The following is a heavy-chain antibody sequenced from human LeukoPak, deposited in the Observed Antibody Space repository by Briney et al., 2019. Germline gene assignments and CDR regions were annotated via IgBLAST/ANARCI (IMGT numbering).Heavy chain of an antibody. CDR2: ICYSGST. D-gene: IGHD3-10*01. Sequence: SETLSLTCTVSGDSISSYYWSWIRQSPGKGLQWFGYICYSGSTNYNPSLKSRVTISVDTSKNQFSLNLNSVIAADTAVYYCARATYHSGAGSYIYYYMDVWGKGTTVTVSS. CDR1: GDSISSYY. J-gene: IGHJ6*03. CDR3: ARATYHSGAGSYIYYYMDV. V-gene: IGHV4-59*01.